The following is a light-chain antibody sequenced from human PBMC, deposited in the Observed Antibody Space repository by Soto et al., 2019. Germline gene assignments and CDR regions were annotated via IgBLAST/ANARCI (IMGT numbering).Light chain of an antibody. J-gene: IGKJ1*01. V-gene: IGKV3-15*01. CDR3: QQYHTWTSWT. CDR1: HPIRGH. CDR2: DGS. Sequence: KTPSLATRWVSKGEEATLSCRAPHPIRGHVAWYQQQLGQAPRLLIYDGSTRAAGVPARFSGSGSGTEFTLTISSLQSEDFAVYHCQQYHTWTSWTLGQGTKVDIK.